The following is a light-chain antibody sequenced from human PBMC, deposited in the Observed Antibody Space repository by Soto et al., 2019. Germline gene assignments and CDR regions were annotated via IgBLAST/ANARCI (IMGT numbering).Light chain of an antibody. V-gene: IGLV1-51*01. CDR1: SSNIGNDY. J-gene: IGLJ2*01. CDR3: AIWDNSLSSVI. CDR2: DND. Sequence: QSVLTQPPSVSAAQGQKVNISCSGSSSNIGNDYVSWYQQVPGTAPKLLIYDNDKRPSGITDRISGSKSGTSATLGITGLQTGDEADYHCAIWDNSLSSVIFGGGTKLTVL.